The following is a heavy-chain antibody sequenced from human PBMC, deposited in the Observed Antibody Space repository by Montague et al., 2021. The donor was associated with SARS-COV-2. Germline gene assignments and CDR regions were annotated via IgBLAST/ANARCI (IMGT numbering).Heavy chain of an antibody. CDR2: INHSGTT. CDR3: ARWDPRTLTLIGLRGKSASDY. CDR1: GGSSSGYY. Sequence: SETLSLTCAVYGGSSSGYYWTWIRQSPGKGLEWIAEINHSGTTNYNFNPSLRSRVTISVDTSKSQFSLKLSSVTAADTGVYYCARWDPRTLTLIGLRGKSASDYWGQGTLVTVSS. J-gene: IGHJ4*02. V-gene: IGHV4-34*01. D-gene: IGHD4-23*01.